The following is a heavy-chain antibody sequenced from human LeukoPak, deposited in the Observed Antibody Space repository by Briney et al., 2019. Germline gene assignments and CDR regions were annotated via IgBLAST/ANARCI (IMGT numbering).Heavy chain of an antibody. CDR1: GGSINNSY. V-gene: IGHV4-59*01. Sequence: SETLSLTCTVSGGSINNSYWTWIRQPPGKGLEWIGHIYYSGSTNYSPSLKSRVTISVDTSKNQFSLKLSSVTAADTAVYYCARVSSLANIAARGRTWLDPWGQGSLVTVSS. CDR2: IYYSGST. D-gene: IGHD6-6*01. J-gene: IGHJ5*02. CDR3: ARVSSLANIAARGRTWLDP.